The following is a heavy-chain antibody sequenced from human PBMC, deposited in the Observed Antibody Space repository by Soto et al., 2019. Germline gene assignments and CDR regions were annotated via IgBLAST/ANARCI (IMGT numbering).Heavy chain of an antibody. CDR1: GGTFSSYA. V-gene: IGHV1-69*13. CDR2: IIPIFGTA. Sequence: GASVKVSCKASGGTFSSYAISWVRQAPGQGLEWMGGIIPIFGTANYAQKFQGRVTITADESTSTAYMELSSLRSEDTAVYYCARFPQRNYYYYGMDVWGQGTTVPVSS. CDR3: ARFPQRNYYYYGMDV. J-gene: IGHJ6*02.